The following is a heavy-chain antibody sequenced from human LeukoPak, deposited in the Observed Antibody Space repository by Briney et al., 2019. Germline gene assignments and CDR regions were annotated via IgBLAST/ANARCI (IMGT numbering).Heavy chain of an antibody. D-gene: IGHD2-2*01. CDR2: ISSNGGST. V-gene: IGHV3-64*01. CDR1: GFTFSHYA. CDR3: ARDSITVSVGAFDI. J-gene: IGHJ3*02. Sequence: PGGSLRLSCAASGFTFSHYAMHWVRQAPGEGLEYVSAISSNGGSTYYANSVKGRFTISRDNSKNTLYLQMGSLRAEDMGVYYSARDSITVSVGAFDIWGQGTMVIVSS.